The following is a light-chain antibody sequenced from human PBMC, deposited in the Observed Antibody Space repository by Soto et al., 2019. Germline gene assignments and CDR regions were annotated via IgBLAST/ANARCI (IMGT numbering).Light chain of an antibody. CDR1: SGHSSYA. CDR2: LNSDGSH. CDR3: QTWGTGPYMV. V-gene: IGLV4-69*01. Sequence: QPVLTQSPSASASLGASVKLTCTLSSGHSSYAIAWHQQQPEKGPRYLMKLNSDGSHSKGDGIPDRFSGSSSGAERYLTISSLQSEDEADYYCQTWGTGPYMVFGGGTKLTVL. J-gene: IGLJ2*01.